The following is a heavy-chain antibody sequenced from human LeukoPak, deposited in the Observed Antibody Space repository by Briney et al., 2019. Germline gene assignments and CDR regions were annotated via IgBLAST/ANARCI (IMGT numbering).Heavy chain of an antibody. CDR1: GFKSRNFA. D-gene: IGHD6-13*01. Sequence: GGSMSLSCAAAGFKSRNFAISWVRQAAGNWLGWDSVINYIGDNVHYGGAVQGPFTLSRDNNRNTVYLQMNSLRDEDTAIYYCAKAHSSSWYYFGDWGQGAQVLVSS. CDR3: AKAHSSSWYYFGD. V-gene: IGHV3-23*05. CDR2: INYIGDNV. J-gene: IGHJ4*02.